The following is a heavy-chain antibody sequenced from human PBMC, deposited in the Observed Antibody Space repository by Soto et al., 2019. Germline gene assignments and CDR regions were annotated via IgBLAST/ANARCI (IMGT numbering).Heavy chain of an antibody. Sequence: PGGSLRRSCTASGLPHSNFPMMWVRQAPGKGLECVSGIYGSVRGIKYAVLMKGRFTIFSDNSKISVYLEMTDLRADDTAIYYCATDAVYNDGLWLMVQWGQGTQVNVSS. CDR3: ATDAVYNDGLWLMVQ. V-gene: IGHV3-23*05. CDR2: IYGSVRGI. J-gene: IGHJ4*02. D-gene: IGHD2-8*01. CDR1: GLPHSNFP.